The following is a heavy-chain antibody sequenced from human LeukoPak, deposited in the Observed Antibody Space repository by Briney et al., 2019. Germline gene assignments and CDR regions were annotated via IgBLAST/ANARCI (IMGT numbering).Heavy chain of an antibody. D-gene: IGHD1-26*01. V-gene: IGHV3-23*01. J-gene: IGHJ4*02. CDR3: ATLYSGSYWKDY. CDR2: ISGVGTNT. Sequence: GGSLRLSWAASGLTFSDYAMIWVRQAPRKGLQWVSVISGVGTNTNYADSVKGRFTISRDNSKNMLYLQMSSLRAEDTAVYYCATLYSGSYWKDYWGQGTLVTVSS. CDR1: GLTFSDYA.